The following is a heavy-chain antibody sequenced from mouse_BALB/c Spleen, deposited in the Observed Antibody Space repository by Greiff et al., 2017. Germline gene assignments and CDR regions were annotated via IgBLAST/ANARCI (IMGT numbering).Heavy chain of an antibody. D-gene: IGHD2-2*01. CDR3: ARWGGYDDGTWFAY. J-gene: IGHJ3*01. Sequence: QVQLQQPGAELVKPGASVKMSCKASGYTFTSYNMHWVKQTPGQGLEWIGAIYPGNGDTSYNQKFKGKATLTADKSSSTAYMQLSSLTSEDSAVYYCARWGGYDDGTWFAYWGQGTLVTVSA. CDR2: IYPGNGDT. V-gene: IGHV1-12*01. CDR1: GYTFTSYN.